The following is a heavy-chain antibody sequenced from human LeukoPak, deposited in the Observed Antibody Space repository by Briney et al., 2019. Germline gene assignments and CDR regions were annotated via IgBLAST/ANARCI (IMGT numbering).Heavy chain of an antibody. CDR1: GFRFKVYA. CDR2: ISGDGGST. J-gene: IGHJ4*02. D-gene: IGHD2-2*01. V-gene: IGHV3-43*02. Sequence: GGSLGLSWAASGFRFKVYAFPWVLKPPGKGREWVSLISGDGGSTYYADSVKGRFTISRDNSKNSLYLQMNSLRTEDTALYYCAKDRGYCSSSSCFEGDYWGQGTLVTVSS. CDR3: AKDRGYCSSSSCFEGDY.